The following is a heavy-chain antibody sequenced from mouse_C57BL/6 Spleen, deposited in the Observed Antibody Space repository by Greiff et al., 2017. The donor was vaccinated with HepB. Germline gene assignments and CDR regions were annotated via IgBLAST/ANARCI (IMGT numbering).Heavy chain of an antibody. V-gene: IGHV1-81*01. D-gene: IGHD1-2*01. J-gene: IGHJ1*03. CDR3: ARGSTTARYFDV. Sequence: VKLQESGAELARPGASVKLSCKASGYTFTSYGISWVKQRTGQGLEWIGEIYPRSGNTYYNEKFKGKATLTADKSSSTAYMELRSLTSEDSAVYFCARGSTTARYFDVWGTGTTVTVSS. CDR1: GYTFTSYG. CDR2: IYPRSGNT.